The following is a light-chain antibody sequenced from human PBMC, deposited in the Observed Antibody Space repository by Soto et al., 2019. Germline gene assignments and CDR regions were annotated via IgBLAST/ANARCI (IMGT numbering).Light chain of an antibody. J-gene: IGKJ2*01. V-gene: IGKV1-39*01. CDR3: QQSFSKFLYT. CDR2: AAC. CDR1: QSINSY. Sequence: DIQMTQSPMSLSASVGDRVTITCRASQSINSYLNWYQQKPGKAPKLLIYAACSLQSGVPSRFSGSGSGTDFALTISSLHPEDFAAYYCQQSFSKFLYTFGQGTKLEIK.